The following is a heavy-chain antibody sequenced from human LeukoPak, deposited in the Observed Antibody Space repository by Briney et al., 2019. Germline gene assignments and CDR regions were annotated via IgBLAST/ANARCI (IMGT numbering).Heavy chain of an antibody. Sequence: QPGGSLRLSCAASVFTFSSYAISWVRQAPGKGLEWVSAISGSGGSTYYADSVKGRFTISRDNSKNTLYLQMNSLRAEDTAVYNCARDMGWAAAPGYSDYWGQGTLVTVSS. CDR1: VFTFSSYA. V-gene: IGHV3-23*01. CDR3: ARDMGWAAAPGYSDY. J-gene: IGHJ4*02. D-gene: IGHD6-13*01. CDR2: ISGSGGST.